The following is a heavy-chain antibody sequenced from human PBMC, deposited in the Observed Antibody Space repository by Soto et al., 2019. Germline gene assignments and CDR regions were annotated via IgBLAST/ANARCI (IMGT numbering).Heavy chain of an antibody. Sequence: GRTLRLPSGAAGLKFSSYAMSCVRQAQVKGLEWVSAISGNSDSTYYADSEKGRFTISRDNNKNTLYLQMNSLRAEDTAVYYCAKDQLYIRGVIHNWFDPWGQGT. J-gene: IGHJ5*02. CDR2: ISGNSDST. V-gene: IGHV3-23*01. D-gene: IGHD3-10*02. CDR3: AKDQLYIRGVIHNWFDP. CDR1: GLKFSSYA.